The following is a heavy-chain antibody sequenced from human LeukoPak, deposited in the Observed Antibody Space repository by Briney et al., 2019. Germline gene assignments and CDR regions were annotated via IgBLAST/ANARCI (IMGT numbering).Heavy chain of an antibody. Sequence: GGSLRLSCAASGFTYSNFAMSWVRQAPGKGLEWVAFIRYDGSNKYYADSVKGRFTISRDNSKNTLYLQMNSLRAEDTAVYYCAKVSGYYYWGQGTLVTVSS. D-gene: IGHD3-3*01. J-gene: IGHJ4*02. CDR3: AKVSGYYY. V-gene: IGHV3-30*02. CDR2: IRYDGSNK. CDR1: GFTYSNFA.